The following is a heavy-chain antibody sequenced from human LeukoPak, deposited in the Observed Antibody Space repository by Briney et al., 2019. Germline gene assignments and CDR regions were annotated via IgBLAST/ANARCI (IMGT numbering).Heavy chain of an antibody. Sequence: ASVKVSCKASGYTFTGYYMHWVRQAPGQGFEWMGWINPNSGGTNYAQKFQGRVTMTRDTSISTAYMELNSLRSDDTAVYYCARDSGPLRSPPDYWGQGTLVTVPA. CDR2: INPNSGGT. V-gene: IGHV1-2*02. D-gene: IGHD5/OR15-5a*01. CDR1: GYTFTGYY. J-gene: IGHJ4*02. CDR3: ARDSGPLRSPPDY.